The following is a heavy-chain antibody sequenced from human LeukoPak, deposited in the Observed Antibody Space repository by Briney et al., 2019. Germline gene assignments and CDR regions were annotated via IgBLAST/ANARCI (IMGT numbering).Heavy chain of an antibody. CDR3: AKDIGNEGATPFDY. Sequence: GGSLRLSCATSGFSLADYTLHWVRQVPGKAMEWLSLITRDGYSTFYADSVKGRFTISRDSSRSSLFLQMNSLRAEDTALYYCAKDIGNEGATPFDYWGQGTLVTVSS. CDR2: ITRDGYST. D-gene: IGHD1-26*01. J-gene: IGHJ4*02. V-gene: IGHV3-43*01. CDR1: GFSLADYT.